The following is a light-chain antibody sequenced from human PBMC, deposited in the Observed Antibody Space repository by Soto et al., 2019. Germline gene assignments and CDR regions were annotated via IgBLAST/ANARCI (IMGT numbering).Light chain of an antibody. CDR2: DVS. Sequence: QSALTQPASVSGSPGQSITISCTGTSSDVGGYNYVSWYQQHPGKAPKLMIYDVSNRPSGVSNRFSGSKSGNTASLTISGLQAEDEADYYCSSYTSSSTLNYVCGTGTKVTGL. V-gene: IGLV2-14*01. CDR1: SSDVGGYNY. CDR3: SSYTSSSTLNYV. J-gene: IGLJ1*01.